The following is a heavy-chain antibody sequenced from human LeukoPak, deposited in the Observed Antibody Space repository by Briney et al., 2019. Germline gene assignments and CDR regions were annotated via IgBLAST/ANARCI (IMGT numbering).Heavy chain of an antibody. CDR3: ARQYCRGTNCYTGSSYYLDY. V-gene: IGHV5-51*01. CDR2: IYPGDSAT. Sequence: GESLKIFRKGSGYSFSNYWIGWVRQMPGKGLEWMGIIYPGDSATRYISSFQGQVTISADKSISTAYLQWSSLKASDTAMYYCARQYCRGTNCYTGSSYYLDYWGQGTLVTVSS. CDR1: GYSFSNYW. J-gene: IGHJ4*02. D-gene: IGHD2-2*02.